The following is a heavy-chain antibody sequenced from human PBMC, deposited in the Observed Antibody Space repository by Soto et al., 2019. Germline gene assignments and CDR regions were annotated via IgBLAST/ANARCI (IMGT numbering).Heavy chain of an antibody. J-gene: IGHJ4*02. CDR3: ARLAMWSRYSSGGFDY. D-gene: IGHD6-19*01. CDR1: GYSFTSYW. CDR2: IDPSDSYT. V-gene: IGHV5-10-1*01. Sequence: EVQLVQSGAEVKKPGESLRISCKGSGYSFTSYWISWVSQMPGKGLEWMGRIDPSDSYTNYSPSFQGHVTISADKSISTAYLQWSSLKASDTAMYYCARLAMWSRYSSGGFDYWGQGTLVTVSS.